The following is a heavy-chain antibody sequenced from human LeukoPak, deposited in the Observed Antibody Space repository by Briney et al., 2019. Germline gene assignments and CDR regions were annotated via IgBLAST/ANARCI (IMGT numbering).Heavy chain of an antibody. J-gene: IGHJ3*02. CDR1: GYSISSGYY. V-gene: IGHV4-38-2*01. CDR3: ARQLVGYYDFWSGKRGAFDI. Sequence: SETLSLTCAVSGYSISSGYYWGWIRQPPGKGLEWIGSIYHSGSTYYNPSLKSRVTISVDTSKNHFSLKLSSVTAADTAVYYCARQLVGYYDFWSGKRGAFDIWGQGTMVTVSS. CDR2: IYHSGST. D-gene: IGHD3-3*01.